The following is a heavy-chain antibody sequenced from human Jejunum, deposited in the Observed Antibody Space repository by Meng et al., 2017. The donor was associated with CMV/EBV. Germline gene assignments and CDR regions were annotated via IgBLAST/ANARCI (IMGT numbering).Heavy chain of an antibody. CDR3: TRDKPGEDKWD. J-gene: IGHJ4*02. CDR1: ASTFTNSF. Sequence: KTSASTFTNSFFHWVRQAPRQGLEWITRIDPSGDSPTYAEKLQGRVTVTRDTSMNTVYLDLTSLTSEDTAVYYCTRDKPGEDKWDWGQGTLVTVSS. V-gene: IGHV1-46*04. D-gene: IGHD1-26*01. CDR2: IDPSGDSP.